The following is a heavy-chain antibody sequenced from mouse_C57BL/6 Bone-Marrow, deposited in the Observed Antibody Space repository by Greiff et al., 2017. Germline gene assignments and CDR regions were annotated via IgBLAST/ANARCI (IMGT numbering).Heavy chain of an antibody. Sequence: EVKVVESGGGLVQPGGSLKLSCAASGFTFSDYYMYWVRQTPEKRLEWVAYISNGGGSTYYPDTVKGRFTISRDNAKNTLYLQMSRLKSEDTAMYYCARPSLWRFAYWGQGTLVTVSA. CDR3: ARPSLWRFAY. J-gene: IGHJ3*01. CDR2: ISNGGGST. CDR1: GFTFSDYY. D-gene: IGHD1-1*02. V-gene: IGHV5-12*01.